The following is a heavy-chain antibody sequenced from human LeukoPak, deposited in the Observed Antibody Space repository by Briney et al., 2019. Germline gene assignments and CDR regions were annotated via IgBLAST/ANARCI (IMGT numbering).Heavy chain of an antibody. Sequence: GGSLRLSCAASGFTFNSYAMNWVRQAPGKGLEWVSATSGSGGSTYYADSVKGRFTISRDNSRNTLYLQMNSLRAEDTALYYCAGRYYYDNSGYYNDYWGQGTLVTVSS. D-gene: IGHD3-22*01. CDR1: GFTFNSYA. V-gene: IGHV3-23*01. CDR3: AGRYYYDNSGYYNDY. CDR2: TSGSGGST. J-gene: IGHJ4*02.